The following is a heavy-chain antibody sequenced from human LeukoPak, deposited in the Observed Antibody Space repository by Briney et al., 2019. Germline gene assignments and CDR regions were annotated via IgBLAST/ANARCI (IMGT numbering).Heavy chain of an antibody. CDR1: GGSISSYY. Sequence: PSETLSLTCTVSGGSISSYYWSWIRQPPGKGLEWIGYIYHSGSTYYNPSLKSRVTISVDRSKNQFSLKLSSVTAADTAVYYCASSYGSGSYSAGYWGQGTLVTVSS. CDR2: IYHSGST. V-gene: IGHV4-59*12. J-gene: IGHJ4*02. D-gene: IGHD3-10*01. CDR3: ASSYGSGSYSAGY.